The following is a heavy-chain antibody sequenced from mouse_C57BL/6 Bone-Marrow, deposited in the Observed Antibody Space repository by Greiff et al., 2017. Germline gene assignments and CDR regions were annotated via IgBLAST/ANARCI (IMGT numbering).Heavy chain of an antibody. CDR2: IYTRSGNT. J-gene: IGHJ2*01. V-gene: IGHV1-81*01. Sequence: QVQLKESGAELARPGASVKLSCKASGYTFTSYGISWVQQRTGQGLEWIGEIYTRSGNTYYNEKFKGKATLTADKSSSTAYMELRSLTSEDAAVYFCARGSSGGYFDYWGQGTTLTVSS. D-gene: IGHD3-2*02. CDR1: GYTFTSYG. CDR3: ARGSSGGYFDY.